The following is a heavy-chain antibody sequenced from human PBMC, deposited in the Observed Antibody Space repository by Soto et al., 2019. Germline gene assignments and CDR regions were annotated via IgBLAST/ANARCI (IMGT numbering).Heavy chain of an antibody. V-gene: IGHV3-7*01. CDR1: GFTFSSYW. CDR3: AREGGYCISTSCPNYYYGMDV. J-gene: IGHJ6*02. CDR2: IKQDGSEK. Sequence: GGSLRLSCAASGFTFSSYWMSWVRQAPGKGLEWVANIKQDGSEKYYVDSVKGRFTISRDNAKNSLYLQMNSLRAEDTAVYYCAREGGYCISTSCPNYYYGMDVWGQGTTVTVS. D-gene: IGHD2-2*01.